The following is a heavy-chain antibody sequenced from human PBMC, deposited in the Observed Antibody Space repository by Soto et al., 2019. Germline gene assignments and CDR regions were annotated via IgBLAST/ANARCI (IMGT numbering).Heavy chain of an antibody. CDR2: INHSGST. Sequence: SETLSLTCAFYGGSFSGYYWSLIRQPPEKGLEWIGEINHSGSTNYNPSLKSRVTISVDTSKNQFSLKLSSVTAADTAVYYCARGLCRYCSGGSRTCCGWFDPWGQGTLVTVSS. CDR3: ARGLCRYCSGGSRTCCGWFDP. D-gene: IGHD2-15*01. CDR1: GGSFSGYY. J-gene: IGHJ5*02. V-gene: IGHV4-34*01.